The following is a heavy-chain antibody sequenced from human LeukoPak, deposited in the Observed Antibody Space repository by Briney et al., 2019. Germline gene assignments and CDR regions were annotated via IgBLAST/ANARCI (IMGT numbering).Heavy chain of an antibody. CDR2: MNPNSGNT. Sequence: GASVKVSCKASGYTFTGYYIHWVRQATGQGLEWMGWMNPNSGNTGYAQKFQGRVTITRNTSISTAYMELSSLRSEDTAVYYCARGRRVRVAAAGNGAYYYYMDVWGKGTTVTVSS. V-gene: IGHV1-8*03. CDR1: GYTFTGYY. J-gene: IGHJ6*03. D-gene: IGHD6-13*01. CDR3: ARGRRVRVAAAGNGAYYYYMDV.